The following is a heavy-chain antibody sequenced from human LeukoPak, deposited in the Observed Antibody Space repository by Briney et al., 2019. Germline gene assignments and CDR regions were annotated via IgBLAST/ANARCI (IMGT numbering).Heavy chain of an antibody. Sequence: SGTLSLTCTVSGGSIRSSYYYWGWIRQPPGKGLEWIGSIYDSGSTYYNPSLKSRVTISVDTSKNQFSLRLSSVTAADTAVYYCARGGDKGDIVVVTATPYYFDYWGQGTLVTVSS. V-gene: IGHV4-39*07. CDR2: IYDSGST. CDR1: GGSIRSSYYY. J-gene: IGHJ4*02. CDR3: ARGGDKGDIVVVTATPYYFDY. D-gene: IGHD2-21*02.